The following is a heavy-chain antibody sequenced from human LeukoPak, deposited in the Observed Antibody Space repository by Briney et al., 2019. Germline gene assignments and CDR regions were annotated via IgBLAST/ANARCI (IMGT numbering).Heavy chain of an antibody. Sequence: GSLRLSCAASGFTFSSYSMNWVRQAPGKGLEWVSAISGSGGRPYYADSVKGRFTISRDNSKNTLYLQMNSLRAEDTAVYYCAKDPAAVYYFDYWGQGTLVTVSS. CDR3: AKDPAAVYYFDY. D-gene: IGHD6-13*01. J-gene: IGHJ4*02. CDR1: GFTFSSYS. V-gene: IGHV3-23*01. CDR2: ISGSGGRP.